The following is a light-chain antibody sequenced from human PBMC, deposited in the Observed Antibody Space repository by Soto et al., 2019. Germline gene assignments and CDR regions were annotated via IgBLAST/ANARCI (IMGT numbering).Light chain of an antibody. CDR1: SSDVGGYNY. CDR3: SSYTSSSTLLYV. CDR2: EVS. J-gene: IGLJ1*01. Sequence: QSALTQPASVSVSPGQSITVSCTGTSSDVGGYNYVSWYQQHPGKAPKLMIYEVSNRPSGVSNRFSGSKSGNTASLTISGLQAEDEADYYCSSYTSSSTLLYVFGTGTKV. V-gene: IGLV2-14*01.